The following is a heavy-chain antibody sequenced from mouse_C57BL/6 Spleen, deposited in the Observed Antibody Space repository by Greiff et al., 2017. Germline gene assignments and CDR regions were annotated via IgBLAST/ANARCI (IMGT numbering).Heavy chain of an antibody. CDR1: GYTFTSYW. J-gene: IGHJ2*01. V-gene: IGHV1-55*01. CDR3: ARGISYYCSSYPDY. Sequence: QVQLKESGAELVKPGASVKMSCKASGYTFTSYWITWVKQRPGQGLEWIGDIYPGSGSTNYNEKFKSKATLTVDPSSSTAYMQLSSLTSEDSAVYYCARGISYYCSSYPDYWCQGTTLTVSS. CDR2: IYPGSGST. D-gene: IGHD1-1*01.